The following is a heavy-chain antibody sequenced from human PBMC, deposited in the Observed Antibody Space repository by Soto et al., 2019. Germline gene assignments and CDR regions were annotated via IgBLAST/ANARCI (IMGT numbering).Heavy chain of an antibody. V-gene: IGHV4-34*01. J-gene: IGHJ6*02. Sequence: SETLSLTCAVYGGSFSGYYWSWIRQPPGKGLEWIGEINHSGSTNYNPSLKSRVTISVDTSKNQFSLKLSSVTAADTAVYYCRRSSRYSTDVWAQRTTVPGSS. CDR2: INHSGST. CDR1: GGSFSGYY. CDR3: RRSSRYSTDV. D-gene: IGHD6-13*01.